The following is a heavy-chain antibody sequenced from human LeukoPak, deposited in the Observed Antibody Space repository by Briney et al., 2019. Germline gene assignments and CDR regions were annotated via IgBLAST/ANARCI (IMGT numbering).Heavy chain of an antibody. CDR3: AREGTGSYMDV. CDR1: GFTFSSYW. Sequence: GGSLRLSCAASGFTFSSYWMHWVRQAPGKGLVWVSRIRTDGTITTYADSVKGRFSISRDNAKNTLYLQVNSLRVEDTAVYYCAREGTGSYMDVWGKGTTVSVSS. D-gene: IGHD1/OR15-1a*01. V-gene: IGHV3-74*01. CDR2: IRTDGTIT. J-gene: IGHJ6*03.